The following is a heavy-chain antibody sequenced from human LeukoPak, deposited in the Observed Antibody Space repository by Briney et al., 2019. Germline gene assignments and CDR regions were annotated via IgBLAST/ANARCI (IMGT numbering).Heavy chain of an antibody. J-gene: IGHJ4*02. Sequence: SETLSLTCTVSGGSLSSYYWSWIRQPPGKGLEWIGYIYYSGSTNYNPSLKSRVTISVDTSKNQFSLKLSSVTAADTAVYYCARVQGVGGYRSYYFDYWGQGTLVTVSS. CDR1: GGSLSSYY. CDR3: ARVQGVGGYRSYYFDY. CDR2: IYYSGST. D-gene: IGHD3-22*01. V-gene: IGHV4-59*01.